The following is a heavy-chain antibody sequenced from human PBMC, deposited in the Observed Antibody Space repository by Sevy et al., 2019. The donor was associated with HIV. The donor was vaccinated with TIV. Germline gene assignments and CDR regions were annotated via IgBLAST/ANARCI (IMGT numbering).Heavy chain of an antibody. D-gene: IGHD3-10*01. CDR2: IKSKTDGGTT. CDR3: TTDLMGLITMVRGVIPAAFDI. CDR1: GFTFSNAW. V-gene: IGHV3-15*07. J-gene: IGHJ3*02. Sequence: GGSLRLSCAASGFTFSNAWMNWVRQAPGKGLEWVGRIKSKTDGGTTDYAAPVKGRFTISRDDSKNTLYLQMNRLKTEDTAVYYCTTDLMGLITMVRGVIPAAFDIWGQGTMVTVSS.